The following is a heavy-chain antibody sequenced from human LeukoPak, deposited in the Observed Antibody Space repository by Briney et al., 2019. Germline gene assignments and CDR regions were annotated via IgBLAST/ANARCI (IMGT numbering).Heavy chain of an antibody. CDR3: VRSPQLDP. Sequence: PSETLSLTCSVSGGSISSYYWSWVRQPPGKGLEWIAYIQNSVTNYTDNPSLQSRVTISVDTSKNPFSLKVTSVTAAATAVYYCVRSPQLDPWGQGTLVTVSS. CDR1: GGSISSYY. V-gene: IGHV4-59*01. CDR2: IQNSVTNY. J-gene: IGHJ5*02.